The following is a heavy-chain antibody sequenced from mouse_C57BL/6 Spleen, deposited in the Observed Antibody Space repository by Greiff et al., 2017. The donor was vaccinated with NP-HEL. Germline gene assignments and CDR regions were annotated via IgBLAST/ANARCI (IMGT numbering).Heavy chain of an antibody. CDR1: GYAFTNYL. CDR2: INPGSGGT. V-gene: IGHV1-54*01. CDR3: ARRPLITAVVPYAMDY. D-gene: IGHD1-1*01. Sequence: VQLQESGAELVRPGTSVKVSCTASGYAFTNYLIEWVKQRPGQGLEWIGVINPGSGGTNYNEKFKGKATLTADKSSSTAYLQLSSLTSEDSAVYFCARRPLITAVVPYAMDYWGQGTSVTVSS. J-gene: IGHJ4*01.